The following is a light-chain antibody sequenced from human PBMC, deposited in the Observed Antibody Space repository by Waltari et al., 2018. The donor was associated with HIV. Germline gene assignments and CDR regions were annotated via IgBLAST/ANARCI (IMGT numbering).Light chain of an antibody. CDR3: QESYSPPFT. CDR1: QSISRH. V-gene: IGKV1-39*01. J-gene: IGKJ3*01. Sequence: DIQMTQSPSSLSASVGDRVTIPCRASQSISRHVNRYQQTPGEAPKLLINEASTLQRGVPSRFTGSGSVTDVTLTIGNLQPEDFATYYCQESYSPPFTFGPGTKVDLK. CDR2: EAS.